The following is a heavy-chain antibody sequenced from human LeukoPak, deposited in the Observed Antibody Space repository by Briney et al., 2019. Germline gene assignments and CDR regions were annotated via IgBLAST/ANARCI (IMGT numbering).Heavy chain of an antibody. J-gene: IGHJ3*02. V-gene: IGHV3-7*01. CDR3: AREGYDILTGYPTHAFDI. CDR2: IKQDGSEK. Sequence: PGGSLRLSCAASGFTFSSYAMSWVRQAPGKGLEWVANIKQDGSEKYYVDSVKGRFTISRDNAKNSLYLQMNSLRAEDTAVYYCAREGYDILTGYPTHAFDIWGQGTMVTVSS. CDR1: GFTFSSYA. D-gene: IGHD3-9*01.